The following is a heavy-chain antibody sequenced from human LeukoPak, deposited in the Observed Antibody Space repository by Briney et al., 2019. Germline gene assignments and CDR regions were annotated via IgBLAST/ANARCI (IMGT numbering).Heavy chain of an antibody. D-gene: IGHD3-22*01. Sequence: PGGALTLSCAASRFTFSDYYMSWLRQAPGKGLEWVAYICDSGRTVYYADSVKGRFTISRDNAKNSVYLQMNNLRAEDTAVYYCARDRLGDYDHSGYYDKWGQGTLVTVSS. J-gene: IGHJ4*02. CDR2: ICDSGRTV. V-gene: IGHV3-11*01. CDR1: RFTFSDYY. CDR3: ARDRLGDYDHSGYYDK.